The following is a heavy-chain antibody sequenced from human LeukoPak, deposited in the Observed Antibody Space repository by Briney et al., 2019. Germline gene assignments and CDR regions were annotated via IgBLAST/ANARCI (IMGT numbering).Heavy chain of an antibody. CDR3: AREFSHYYDSSGYRW. J-gene: IGHJ4*02. D-gene: IGHD3-22*01. CDR2: ISSSSSYI. V-gene: IGHV3-21*01. CDR1: GFTFSSYS. Sequence: PGGSLRLSCAASGFTFSSYSMNWVRQAPGKGLEWVSSISSSSSYIYYADSVKGRFTISRDNAKNSLYLQMNSLRAEDTAVYYCAREFSHYYDSSGYRWWGQGTLVTVSS.